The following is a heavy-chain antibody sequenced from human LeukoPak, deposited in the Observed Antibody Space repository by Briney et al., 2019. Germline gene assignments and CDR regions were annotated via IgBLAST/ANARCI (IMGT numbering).Heavy chain of an antibody. D-gene: IGHD1-26*01. J-gene: IGHJ5*02. CDR1: GGSISSSSYY. CDR3: ARENRVGATDA. CDR2: IYYSGST. Sequence: SETLSLTCTVSGGSISSSSYYWDWIRQPPGKGLEWIGEIYYSGSTNYNPSLKSRVTISVDKSKNQFSLKLSSVTAADTAVYYCARENRVGATDAWGQGTLVTVSS. V-gene: IGHV4-39*07.